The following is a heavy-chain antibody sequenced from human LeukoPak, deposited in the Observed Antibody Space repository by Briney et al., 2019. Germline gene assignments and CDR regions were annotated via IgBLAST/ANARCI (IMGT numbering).Heavy chain of an antibody. CDR3: ARYVLTAGTDY. CDR2: IYYSGST. D-gene: IGHD7-27*01. V-gene: IGHV4-39*01. J-gene: IGHJ4*02. Sequence: KPSETLSLTCTVSGGSISSSSYYWGWIRQPPGKGLEWIGSIYYSGSTYYNPSLKSRVTISVDTSKSQLALKLRSVPAADTAGYYCARYVLTAGTDYWGQGTLVTVSS. CDR1: GGSISSSSYY.